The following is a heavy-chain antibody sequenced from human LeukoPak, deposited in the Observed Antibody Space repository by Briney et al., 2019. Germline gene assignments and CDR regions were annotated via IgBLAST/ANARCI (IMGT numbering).Heavy chain of an antibody. V-gene: IGHV3-23*01. D-gene: IGHD3-3*01. CDR2: ISGSGGST. Sequence: PGGSLRLSCAASGFTFSGYAMSWVRQAPGKGLEWVSAISGSGGSTYYADSVKGRFTISRDNSKNTLYLQMNSLRAEDTAVYYCAKRRGRVLRFLEWLLCPDYWGQGTLVTVSS. J-gene: IGHJ4*02. CDR3: AKRRGRVLRFLEWLLCPDY. CDR1: GFTFSGYA.